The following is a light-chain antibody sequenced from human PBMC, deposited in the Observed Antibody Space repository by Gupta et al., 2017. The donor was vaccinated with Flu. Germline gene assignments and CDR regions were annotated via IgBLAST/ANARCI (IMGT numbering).Light chain of an antibody. CDR2: DVT. V-gene: IGLV2-14*01. J-gene: IGLJ2*01. Sequence: QSALTQPASVSGSLGQSITISCTGTSNDVGAYSYVSWYQQHPGKAPKLMIYDVTNPPPGVSNRFSGSKSGNTASLTISGLQAEDEADYYCTSYTSISPVFGGGTKLTVL. CDR3: TSYTSISPV. CDR1: SNDVGAYSY.